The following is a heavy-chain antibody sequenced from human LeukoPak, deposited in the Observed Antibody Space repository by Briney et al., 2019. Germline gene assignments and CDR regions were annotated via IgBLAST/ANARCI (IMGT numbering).Heavy chain of an antibody. J-gene: IGHJ4*02. CDR2: IWYDGSNK. V-gene: IGHV3-33*01. CDR3: ARGPHPRYCSSTSCYTGGLGFDY. D-gene: IGHD2-2*02. Sequence: PGGSLRLSCAASGFTFSSYGMHWVRQAPGKGLEWVAVIWYDGSNKYYADSVKGRFTISRDNSKNTLYLQMNSLRAEDTAVYYCARGPHPRYCSSTSCYTGGLGFDYWGQGTLVTVSS. CDR1: GFTFSSYG.